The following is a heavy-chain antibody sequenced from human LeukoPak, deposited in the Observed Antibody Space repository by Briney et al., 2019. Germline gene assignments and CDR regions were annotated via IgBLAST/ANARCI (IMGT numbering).Heavy chain of an antibody. Sequence: ASVKVSCKASGYTFTGYYMHWVRQAPGQGLEWMGWINPNTGATNYAQKFQGRVTMTRDTSISTAYMELSRLRFDDRAVYYCASGSSYDSSGRGFDYWGQGTLVTVSS. V-gene: IGHV1-2*02. D-gene: IGHD3-22*01. CDR1: GYTFTGYY. CDR3: ASGSSYDSSGRGFDY. CDR2: INPNTGAT. J-gene: IGHJ4*02.